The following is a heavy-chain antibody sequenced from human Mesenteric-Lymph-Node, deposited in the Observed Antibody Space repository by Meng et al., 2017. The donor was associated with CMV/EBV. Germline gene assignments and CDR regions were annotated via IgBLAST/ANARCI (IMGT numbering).Heavy chain of an antibody. Sequence: GGSLRLSCAASGFTFSNYEFNWVRQAPGKGLERVSYITTGGTTKFYADSVKGRFTISRDNAKNSLYLQMNSLRAEDTAVYYCARERGGWDYWGQGTLVTVSS. CDR3: ARERGGWDY. CDR1: GFTFSNYE. V-gene: IGHV3-48*03. D-gene: IGHD3-16*01. J-gene: IGHJ4*02. CDR2: ITTGGTTK.